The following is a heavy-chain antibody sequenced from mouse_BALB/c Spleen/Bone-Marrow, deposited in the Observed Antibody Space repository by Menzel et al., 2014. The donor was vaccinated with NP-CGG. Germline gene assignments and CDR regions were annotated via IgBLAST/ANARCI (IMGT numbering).Heavy chain of an antibody. CDR1: GFTFNNFG. CDR2: ISSGSNTI. V-gene: IGHV5-17*02. D-gene: IGHD6-2*01. Sequence: EVNLVESGGGLVQPGGSRKLSCAASGFTFNNFGMHWVRQAPEKGLEWVAYISSGSNTIYYADTVKGRFTISRDNPKNTLFLQMTSLRSDDTAKYYCARGGSLPGGFAYWGQGTLVTVSA. CDR3: ARGGSLPGGFAY. J-gene: IGHJ3*01.